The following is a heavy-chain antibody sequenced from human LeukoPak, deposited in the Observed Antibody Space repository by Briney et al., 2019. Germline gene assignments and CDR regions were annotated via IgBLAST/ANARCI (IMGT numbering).Heavy chain of an antibody. J-gene: IGHJ6*02. CDR2: ISSSGSTI. V-gene: IGHV3-11*01. D-gene: IGHD6-13*01. Sequence: GGSLRLSCAASGFTFSDYYMSWIRQAPGKGLEWVSYISSSGSTIYYADSVKGRFTISRDNAKNSLYLQMNSLRAEDTAMYYCARERSSSWYTQQADYYYYGMDVWGQGTTVTVSS. CDR3: ARERSSSWYTQQADYYYYGMDV. CDR1: GFTFSDYY.